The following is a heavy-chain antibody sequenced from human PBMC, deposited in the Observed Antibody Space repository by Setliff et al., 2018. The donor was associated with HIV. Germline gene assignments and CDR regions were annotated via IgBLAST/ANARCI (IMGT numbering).Heavy chain of an antibody. Sequence: GASVKVSCKASGYIFSSYNMHWVRQAPGQGLEWMGMMNPSGGSTSYAQKFQGRVSVTRDTSTSTVYLELSSLKSEDTALYYCARDQGTYCSGGSCYFHYYFDSLGQGTLVTVSS. J-gene: IGHJ4*02. D-gene: IGHD2-15*01. CDR2: MNPSGGST. V-gene: IGHV1-46*01. CDR3: ARDQGTYCSGGSCYFHYYFDS. CDR1: GYIFSSYN.